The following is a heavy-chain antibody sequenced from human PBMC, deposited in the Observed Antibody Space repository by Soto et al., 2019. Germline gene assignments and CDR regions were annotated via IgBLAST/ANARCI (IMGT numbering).Heavy chain of an antibody. CDR1: GYSFTSYW. J-gene: IGHJ4*02. V-gene: IGHV5-10-1*01. CDR2: IDPSDSYT. D-gene: IGHD2-21*02. CDR3: ATGFMAYCGGYCYVDY. Sequence: GESLKISCKGSGYSFTSYWISWVRQMPGKGLEWMGRIDPSDSYTNYSPSFQGHVTISADKSISTAYLQWSSLKASDTAMYYCATGFMAYCGGYCYVDYWGQLTLVPASS.